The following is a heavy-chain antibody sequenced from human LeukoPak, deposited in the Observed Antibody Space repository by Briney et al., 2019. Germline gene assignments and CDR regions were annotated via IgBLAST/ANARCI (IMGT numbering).Heavy chain of an antibody. V-gene: IGHV3-30*18. CDR3: AKDGGEQWLGLYFDY. CDR2: ISYDGSNK. D-gene: IGHD6-19*01. J-gene: IGHJ4*02. Sequence: GGSLRLSCAASGFTFSSYGMHWVRQAPGKGLEWVAVISYDGSNKYYADSVKGRFTISRDNSKNTLYLQMNSLRAEDTAVYNCAKDGGEQWLGLYFDYWGQGTLVTVSS. CDR1: GFTFSSYG.